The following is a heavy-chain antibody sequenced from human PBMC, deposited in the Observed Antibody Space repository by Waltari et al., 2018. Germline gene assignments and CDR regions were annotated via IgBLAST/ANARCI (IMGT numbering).Heavy chain of an antibody. CDR1: GFTFSSYE. Sequence: EVQLVESGGGLVQPGGSLRLSCAASGFTFSSYEMNWVRQAAGKGLEWVSYISSSGSTIYYADSVKGRFTSSRDNAKNSSYLQMNSLRAEDTAVYYCARDRIAAMGVFDPWGQGTLVTVSS. V-gene: IGHV3-48*03. J-gene: IGHJ5*02. CDR2: ISSSGSTI. D-gene: IGHD6-13*01. CDR3: ARDRIAAMGVFDP.